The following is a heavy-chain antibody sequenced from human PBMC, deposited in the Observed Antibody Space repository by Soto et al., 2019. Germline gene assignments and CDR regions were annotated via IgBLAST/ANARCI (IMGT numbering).Heavy chain of an antibody. D-gene: IGHD2-2*01. CDR2: IYYSGST. CDR1: GGSISSGGYY. CDR3: ASVPDIVVVPASGVCDY. Sequence: QVQLQESGPGLVKPSQTLSLTCTVSGGSISSGGYYWSWIRQHPGKGLEWIGYIYYSGSTYYNPSLKSRVTISVDTSKNQFSLKLSSVTAAETAVYYCASVPDIVVVPASGVCDYCVQGTLVTVSS. V-gene: IGHV4-31*03. J-gene: IGHJ4*02.